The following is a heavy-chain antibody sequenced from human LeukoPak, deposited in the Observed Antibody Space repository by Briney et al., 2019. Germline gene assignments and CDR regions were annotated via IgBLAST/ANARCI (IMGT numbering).Heavy chain of an antibody. V-gene: IGHV3-64*02. Sequence: GGSLRLSCAGSGFCFSKYSFHWIRQAPGKGLQYVAVMSGDGARSFYAESAKGRFTIYRDISKNTVYLQMNSLRVEDMAVYYCAREDYMDVWGKGTTVIVTS. J-gene: IGHJ6*03. CDR3: AREDYMDV. CDR1: GFCFSKYS. CDR2: MSGDGARS.